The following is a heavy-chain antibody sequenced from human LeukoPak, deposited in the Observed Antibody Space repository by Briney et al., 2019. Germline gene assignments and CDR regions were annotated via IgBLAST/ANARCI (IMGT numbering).Heavy chain of an antibody. CDR3: ARALYSSRRSFDY. CDR1: GGSISSYY. D-gene: IGHD6-13*01. CDR2: IYYTGTT. Sequence: SETLSLTCTVSGGSISSYYWSWIRQPPGKGLGWIGYIYYTGTTNYNPSLKSRVSILLDTSKTQFSLKLSSVTAADTAVYYCARALYSSRRSFDYWGQGTLVTVSS. J-gene: IGHJ4*02. V-gene: IGHV4-59*01.